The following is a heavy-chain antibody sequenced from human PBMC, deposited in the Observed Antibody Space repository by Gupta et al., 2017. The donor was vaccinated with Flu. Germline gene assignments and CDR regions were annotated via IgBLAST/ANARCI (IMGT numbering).Heavy chain of an antibody. Sequence: QVHLVQSGAEVKKPCASVQVSCKVFGDNLSELSMHWVRQAPGKGLEWMGVFHRGDGEDGETIDAQRFQGRVTMTEDTSTDTTYMEMSSLPSEDTAVYYWVTLFGFDDWGNGTPVSVSS. CDR3: VTLFGFDD. CDR1: GDNLSELS. J-gene: IGHJ4*01. V-gene: IGHV1-24*01. D-gene: IGHD3-3*01. CDR2: FHRGDGEDGET.